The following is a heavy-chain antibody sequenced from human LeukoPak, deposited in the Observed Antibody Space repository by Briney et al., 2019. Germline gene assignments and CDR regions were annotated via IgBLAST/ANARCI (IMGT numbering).Heavy chain of an antibody. CDR2: IYYSGNT. J-gene: IGHJ4*02. Sequence: SETLSLTCTVSGVSISSSNYYWGWIRQPPGKGLEWIGSIYYSGNTYYNASLKSQVSISIDTSKNQFSLRLTSVTAADTAVYYCARQTGSGLFILPGGQGTLVTVSS. CDR3: ARQTGSGLFILP. CDR1: GVSISSSNYY. D-gene: IGHD3/OR15-3a*01. V-gene: IGHV4-39*01.